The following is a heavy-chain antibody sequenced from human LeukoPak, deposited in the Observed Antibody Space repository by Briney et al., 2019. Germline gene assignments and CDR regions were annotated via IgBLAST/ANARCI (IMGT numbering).Heavy chain of an antibody. CDR1: GYSFTSNY. V-gene: IGHV1-46*01. CDR2: IYPRDGST. D-gene: IGHD6-13*01. Sequence: GPSVKVSCKASGYSFTSNYIHWVRQAPGQGLEWMGMIYPRDGSTSYAQRFQDRVTVTRDTSTSTVHMELSGLRSEDTAVYYCARDQAGFDYWGQGTQVTVSS. CDR3: ARDQAGFDY. J-gene: IGHJ4*02.